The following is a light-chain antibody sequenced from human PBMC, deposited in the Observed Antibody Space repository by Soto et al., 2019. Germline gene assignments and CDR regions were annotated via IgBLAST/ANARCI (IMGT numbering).Light chain of an antibody. Sequence: EIVMTQSPATLSVSPGERATLSRRASQSISSNLAWYQQKPGQAPRLLMFRTSSRATGFPARFSGSGSGTEFNLTISSLQSEDFAVYYCQQYNNWPPITFGQGTRLEI. J-gene: IGKJ5*01. CDR3: QQYNNWPPIT. CDR1: QSISSN. V-gene: IGKV3-15*01. CDR2: RTS.